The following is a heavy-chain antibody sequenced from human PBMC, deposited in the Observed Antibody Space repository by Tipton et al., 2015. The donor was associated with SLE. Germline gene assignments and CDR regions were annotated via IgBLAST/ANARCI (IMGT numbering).Heavy chain of an antibody. CDR1: GGSISSSSYY. J-gene: IGHJ4*02. D-gene: IGHD2-21*01. CDR2: IYYSGST. Sequence: GLVKPSETLSLTCTVSGGSISSSSYYWGWIRQPPGKGLEWIGSIYYSGSTYYNPSLKSRVTISVDTSKNQFSRKLSSVTAADTAVYYCARLRVISYYFDYWGQGTLVTVSS. V-gene: IGHV4-39*07. CDR3: ARLRVISYYFDY.